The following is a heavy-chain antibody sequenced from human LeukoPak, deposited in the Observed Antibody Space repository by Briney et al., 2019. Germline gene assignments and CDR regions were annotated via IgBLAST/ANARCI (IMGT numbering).Heavy chain of an antibody. CDR3: AKDFIVVVPAAILYYFDY. Sequence: GGSLRLSCAASGFTFSSYAMSWVRQAPGKGLEWVSAISGSGGSTYYADSVKGRFTISRDNSKNTLYLQMNSLRAEDTAVYYCAKDFIVVVPAAILYYFDYWGQGTPVTVSS. D-gene: IGHD2-2*01. CDR2: ISGSGGST. V-gene: IGHV3-23*01. CDR1: GFTFSSYA. J-gene: IGHJ4*02.